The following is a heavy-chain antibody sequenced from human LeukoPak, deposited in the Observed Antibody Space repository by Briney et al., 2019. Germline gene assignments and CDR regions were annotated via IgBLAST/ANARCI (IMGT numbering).Heavy chain of an antibody. V-gene: IGHV3-7*01. Sequence: PGGSLRLSCAASGYTFSSYWMSWVRQAPGKGLEWVANIRQDGSEKYYVDSVKGRFTISRDNAKNSLYLQMNSLRAEDTAVYYCARRKGSGSYLDYYYYYYMDVWGKGTTVTVSS. D-gene: IGHD3-10*01. CDR3: ARRKGSGSYLDYYYYYYMDV. CDR2: IRQDGSEK. CDR1: GYTFSSYW. J-gene: IGHJ6*03.